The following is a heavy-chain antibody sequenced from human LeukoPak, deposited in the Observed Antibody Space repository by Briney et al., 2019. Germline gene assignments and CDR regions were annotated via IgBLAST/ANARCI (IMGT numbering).Heavy chain of an antibody. CDR1: RGTFSSYA. Sequence: SVKVSCKASRGTFSSYAISWVRQAPGQGLEWMGRIIPILGIANYAQKFQGRVTITADKSTSTAYMELSSLRSEDTAVYYCARGGVVPAAIDYWGQGTLVTVSS. CDR2: IIPILGIA. V-gene: IGHV1-69*04. J-gene: IGHJ4*02. CDR3: ARGGVVPAAIDY. D-gene: IGHD2-2*01.